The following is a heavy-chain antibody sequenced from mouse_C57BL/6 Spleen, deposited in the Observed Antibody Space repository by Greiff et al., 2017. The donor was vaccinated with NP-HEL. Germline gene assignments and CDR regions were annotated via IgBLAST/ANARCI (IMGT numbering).Heavy chain of an antibody. CDR3: AKENYYGSSHFGY. CDR2: IHPNSGST. CDR1: GYTFTSYW. V-gene: IGHV1-64*01. D-gene: IGHD1-1*01. J-gene: IGHJ2*01. Sequence: QVQLQQPGAELVKPGASVKLSCKASGYTFTSYWMHWVKQRPGQGLEWIGMIHPNSGSTNYNEKFKSKATLTVDKSSSTAYMQLSSLTSEDSAVYYCAKENYYGSSHFGYWGQGTTLTVSS.